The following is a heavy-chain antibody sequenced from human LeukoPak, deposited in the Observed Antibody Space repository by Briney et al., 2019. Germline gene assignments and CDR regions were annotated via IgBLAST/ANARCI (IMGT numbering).Heavy chain of an antibody. CDR3: ARENIAVAGSHYFDY. J-gene: IGHJ4*02. CDR2: ISSSGSTI. Sequence: GGSLRLSCAASGFTFSDYYMSWIRQAPGKGLEWVSYISSSGSTIYYADSVKGRFTIPRDNAKNSLYLQMNSLRAEDTAVYYCARENIAVAGSHYFDYWGQGTLVTVSS. V-gene: IGHV3-11*01. D-gene: IGHD6-19*01. CDR1: GFTFSDYY.